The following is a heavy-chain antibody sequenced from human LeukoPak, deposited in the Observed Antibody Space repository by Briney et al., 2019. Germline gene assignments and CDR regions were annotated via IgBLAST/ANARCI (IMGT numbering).Heavy chain of an antibody. CDR1: GGSISSYY. Sequence: PSETLSLTCTVSGGSISSYYWSWIRQPAGKGLEWIGRIYTSGSTNYNPSLKSRVTMSVDTSKNQFSLKLSSVTAADTAVYYCARGPTYSSSWYSGFYYYGMDVWGQGTTVTVSS. V-gene: IGHV4-4*07. D-gene: IGHD6-13*01. CDR2: IYTSGST. J-gene: IGHJ6*02. CDR3: ARGPTYSSSWYSGFYYYGMDV.